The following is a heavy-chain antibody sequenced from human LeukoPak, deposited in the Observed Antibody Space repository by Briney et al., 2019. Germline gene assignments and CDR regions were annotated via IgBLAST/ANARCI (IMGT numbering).Heavy chain of an antibody. V-gene: IGHV3-64*01. CDR1: GFSFSTYA. CDR2: ISSNGGST. Sequence: PGGSLRLSCAASGFSFSTYAMHWVRQAPGKGLEYVSAISSNGGSTYYANSVKGRFTISRDNSKNTLYLQMGSLRAEDMAVYYCARRTTGTGGADYWGQGTLVTVSS. D-gene: IGHD1-1*01. J-gene: IGHJ4*02. CDR3: ARRTTGTGGADY.